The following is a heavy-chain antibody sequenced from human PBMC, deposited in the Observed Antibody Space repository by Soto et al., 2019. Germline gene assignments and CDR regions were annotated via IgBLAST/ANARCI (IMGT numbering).Heavy chain of an antibody. CDR1: GGSITSGGYY. Sequence: SETLSLTCTVSGGSITSGGYYWSWIRQHPGKGLEWLGYVYDSGSTFYNPSLKSLITLSVDTSKNQFSLKLSSVTVADTAVYFCARKQAGYFYGIDYWGQGTLVTVSS. D-gene: IGHD3-10*01. CDR3: ARKQAGYFYGIDY. V-gene: IGHV4-31*01. J-gene: IGHJ4*02. CDR2: VYDSGST.